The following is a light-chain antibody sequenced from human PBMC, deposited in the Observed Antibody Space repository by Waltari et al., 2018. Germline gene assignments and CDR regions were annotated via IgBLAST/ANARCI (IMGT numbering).Light chain of an antibody. CDR3: QNHERLPAV. V-gene: IGKV3-20*01. CDR2: GAS. Sequence: EIVLTQSPGTLSLSPGERATLSCRASQSVGRYLVWYQQKPGQAPRLLIYGASSRAAGITDRFSGSGSGTDFSLTISRLEPEDFAVYYCQNHERLPAVFGQGTKVEIK. J-gene: IGKJ1*01. CDR1: QSVGRY.